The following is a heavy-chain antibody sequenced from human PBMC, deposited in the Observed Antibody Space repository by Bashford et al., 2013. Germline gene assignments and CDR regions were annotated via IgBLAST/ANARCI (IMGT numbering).Heavy chain of an antibody. CDR1: GYSFTSYW. V-gene: IGHV5-51*01. Sequence: GESLKISCKGSGYSFTSYWIGWVRQMPGKGLEWMGIIYPGDSDTRYSPSFQGQVTISVDKSISTAYLQWSSLKASDTAMYYCARESTYGGKTYDAFDIWGQGTMVTVSS. D-gene: IGHD4-23*01. CDR2: IYPGDSDT. J-gene: IGHJ3*02. CDR3: ARESTYGGKTYDAFDI.